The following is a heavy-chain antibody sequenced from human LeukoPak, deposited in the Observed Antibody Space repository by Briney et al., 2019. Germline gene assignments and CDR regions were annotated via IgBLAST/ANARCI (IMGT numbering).Heavy chain of an antibody. J-gene: IGHJ5*01. D-gene: IGHD2-15*01. Sequence: PSETLSLTCTVSGYSISSGYYWGWIRQPPGKGLEWIGSIYHSGSTFYNPSLKSRATISVDTSKNQFPLRLTSVTAADTAVYYCARLSGIYCDRGSCFNYFDSWGQGALVTVSS. CDR3: ARLSGIYCDRGSCFNYFDS. CDR1: GYSISSGYY. V-gene: IGHV4-38-2*02. CDR2: IYHSGST.